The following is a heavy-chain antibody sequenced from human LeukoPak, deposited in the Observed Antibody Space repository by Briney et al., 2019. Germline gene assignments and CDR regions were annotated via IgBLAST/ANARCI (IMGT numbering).Heavy chain of an antibody. V-gene: IGHV3-13*01. J-gene: IGHJ5*02. CDR2: ICTAGDT. D-gene: IGHD3-22*01. CDR3: ARGQDSSGYGPNWFDP. CDR1: GFTFSSYD. Sequence: GGSLRLSCAASGFTFSSYDMHWVRQAPGKGLEWVSAICTAGDTYYPGSVTGRFTISRENAKNSLYLQMNSLRAGDTAVYYCARGQDSSGYGPNWFDPWGQGTLVTVSS.